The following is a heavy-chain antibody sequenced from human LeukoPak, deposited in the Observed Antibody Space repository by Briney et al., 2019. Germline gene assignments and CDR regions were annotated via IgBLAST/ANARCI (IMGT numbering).Heavy chain of an antibody. CDR3: ARGSEYYYDSSGYLDY. J-gene: IGHJ4*02. D-gene: IGHD3-22*01. V-gene: IGHV4-39*01. Sequence: SETLSLTCTVSGGSISSSSYYWGWIRQPPGKGLEWIGSIYYSGSTYYNPSLKSRVTISVDTSKNQFSLKLSSVTAADTAVYYCARGSEYYYDSSGYLDYWGQGTLVTVSS. CDR1: GGSISSSSYY. CDR2: IYYSGST.